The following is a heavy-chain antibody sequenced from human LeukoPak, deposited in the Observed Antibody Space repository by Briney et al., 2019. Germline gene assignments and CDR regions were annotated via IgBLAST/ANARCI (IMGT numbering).Heavy chain of an antibody. V-gene: IGHV3-7*01. J-gene: IGHJ6*02. D-gene: IGHD5-24*01. CDR2: IKQDGSEK. CDR3: ARALGRLQPYYYYYSMDV. Sequence: GGSLRLSCAASGFTFSSYWMSWVRQAPGKGLEWVANIKQDGSEKYYVDSVKGRFTISRDNAKNSLYLQMNSLRAEDTAVYYCARALGRLQPYYYYYSMDVWGQGTTVTVSS. CDR1: GFTFSSYW.